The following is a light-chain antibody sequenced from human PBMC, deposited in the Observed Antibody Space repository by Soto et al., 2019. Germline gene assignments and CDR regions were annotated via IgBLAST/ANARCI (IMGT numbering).Light chain of an antibody. J-gene: IGLJ2*01. CDR3: VLYIGSGIRV. V-gene: IGLV8-61*01. Sequence: QAVVTQEPSFSVSPGGTVTLTCGLSSGSVSTSNYPSWYQQTPGQPPRTLIYSTNTRSSGVPDRFSGSILGNKAALTITGAQADDDSDYNCVLYIGSGIRVFGGGTKLTVL. CDR2: STN. CDR1: SGSVSTSNY.